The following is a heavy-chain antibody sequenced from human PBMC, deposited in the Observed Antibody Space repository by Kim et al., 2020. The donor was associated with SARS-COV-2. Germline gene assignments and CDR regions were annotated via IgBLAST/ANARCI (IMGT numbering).Heavy chain of an antibody. Sequence: TITYADSVKGRFTISRNNANNSLYLQMTSLRAEDTAVYYCARGLEDAFDIWGQGTMVTVSS. CDR3: ARGLEDAFDI. CDR2: TI. V-gene: IGHV3-48*03. J-gene: IGHJ3*02.